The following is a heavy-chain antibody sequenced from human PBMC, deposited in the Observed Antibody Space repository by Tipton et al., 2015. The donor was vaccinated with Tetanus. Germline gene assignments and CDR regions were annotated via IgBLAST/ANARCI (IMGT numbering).Heavy chain of an antibody. CDR2: MSPNSGNT. D-gene: IGHD2-21*02. Sequence: QLEQSGPEVKKPGASVKVSCKASGYSFTSYDINWVRQATGQGLEWMGWMSPNSGNTGYAQNFQGRVTMTTDTSTTTAYMELRSLRSDDTALYYCAREDYVTAVDYWGQGTLVTVSS. CDR3: AREDYVTAVDY. J-gene: IGHJ4*02. CDR1: GYSFTSYD. V-gene: IGHV1-8*01.